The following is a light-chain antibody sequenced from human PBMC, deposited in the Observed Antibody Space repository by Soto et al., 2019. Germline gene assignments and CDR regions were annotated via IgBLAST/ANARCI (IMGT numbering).Light chain of an antibody. J-gene: IGKJ1*01. V-gene: IGKV3D-20*02. CDR2: DAS. CDR1: QSVSSSY. CDR3: QQRSNWPRT. Sequence: EIVLTQSPATLSLSPGERATLSCRASQSVSSSYLAWYQQKPGQAPRLFFYDASTRATGIPARFSGSGSGTDFTLTISSLEPEDFAVYYCQQRSNWPRTFGQGTKVEIK.